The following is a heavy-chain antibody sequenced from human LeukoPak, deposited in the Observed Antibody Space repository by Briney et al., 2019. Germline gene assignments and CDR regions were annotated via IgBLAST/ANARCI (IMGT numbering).Heavy chain of an antibody. CDR1: GFTFSSYG. D-gene: IGHD3-9*01. CDR2: ISYDGSNK. CDR3: AKDHPTYYDILTGYYKGFFDY. J-gene: IGHJ4*02. Sequence: GRSLRLSCAASGFTFSSYGMHWVRQAPGKGLEWVAVISYDGSNKYYADSVKGRFTISRDNSKNTLYLPMNSLRAEDTAVYYCAKDHPTYYDILTGYYKGFFDYWGQGTLVTVSS. V-gene: IGHV3-30*18.